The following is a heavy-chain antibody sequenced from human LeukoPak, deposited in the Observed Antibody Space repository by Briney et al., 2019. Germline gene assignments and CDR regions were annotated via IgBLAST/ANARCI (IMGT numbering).Heavy chain of an antibody. D-gene: IGHD6-13*01. J-gene: IGHJ5*02. V-gene: IGHV4-34*01. CDR2: SNHSGST. CDR1: GGSVSGYY. CDR3: ARNEGQQLSRSWFDP. Sequence: SETLSLTCAVYGGSVSGYYCSWSRHRPSKGRDLIGQSNHSGSTNYNPSLTSRVTISVDTSKQPLSLKLSSVTAADTAVYYCARNEGQQLSRSWFDPWGEGTLVTVSS.